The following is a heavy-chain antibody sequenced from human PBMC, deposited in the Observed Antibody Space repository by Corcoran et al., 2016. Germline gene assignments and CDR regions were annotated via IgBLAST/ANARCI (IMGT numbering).Heavy chain of an antibody. CDR1: GGSISSYY. D-gene: IGHD3-22*01. Sequence: QVQLQESGPGLVKPSETLSLTCTVSGGSISSYYWSWIRQPAGKGLEWIGRIYTSGSTNYNPSLKSRVTMSVDTSKNQFSLTLSSVTAADTAVYYCAREGSYYDSSGYYSHWGQGTLVTVSS. J-gene: IGHJ4*02. CDR2: IYTSGST. CDR3: AREGSYYDSSGYYSH. V-gene: IGHV4-4*07.